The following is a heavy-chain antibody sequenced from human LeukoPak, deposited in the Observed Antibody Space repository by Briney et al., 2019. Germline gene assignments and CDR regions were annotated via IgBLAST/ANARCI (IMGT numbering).Heavy chain of an antibody. CDR3: ARHDGSSFIYYVDH. CDR1: GFSVSSRA. J-gene: IGHJ4*02. V-gene: IGHV3-23*01. CDR2: ISNSGYNT. D-gene: IGHD1-26*01. Sequence: GGSLRLSCAASGFSVSSRAMSWVRQAPGKGMEWVSTISNSGYNTWYADSVKGRFTISRDNSQNTLYLQMSSLRAEDTALYYCARHDGSSFIYYVDHWGQGALVTVSS.